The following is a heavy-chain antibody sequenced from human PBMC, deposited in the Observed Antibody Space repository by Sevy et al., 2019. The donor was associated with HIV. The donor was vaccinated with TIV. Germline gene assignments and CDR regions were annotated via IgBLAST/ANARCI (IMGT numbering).Heavy chain of an antibody. CDR2: IRGRNNVT. J-gene: IGHJ4*02. D-gene: IGHD3-9*01. Sequence: GGSLRLSCTASGFTFNNYAMTWVRQAPGKGLEWVSSIRGRNNVTIYAESVRGRFTLSRDISKNTLYLQMNSLRDEDTAVYYCARHTGEPYYFEIWGQGTLVTVSS. CDR1: GFTFNNYA. CDR3: ARHTGEPYYFEI. V-gene: IGHV3-23*01.